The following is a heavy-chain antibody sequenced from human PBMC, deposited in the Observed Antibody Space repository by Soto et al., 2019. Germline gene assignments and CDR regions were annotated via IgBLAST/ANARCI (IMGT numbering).Heavy chain of an antibody. CDR1: GFTFSSYA. CDR2: ISYDGSNK. Sequence: GGSVRLSCAASGFTFSSYAMHWVRQAPGKGLEWVAVISYDGSNKYYADSVKGRFTISRDNSKNTLYLQMNSLRAEDTAVYYCARDPMIVVVITSSYFDYWGQGTLVTVSS. V-gene: IGHV3-30-3*01. J-gene: IGHJ4*02. D-gene: IGHD3-22*01. CDR3: ARDPMIVVVITSSYFDY.